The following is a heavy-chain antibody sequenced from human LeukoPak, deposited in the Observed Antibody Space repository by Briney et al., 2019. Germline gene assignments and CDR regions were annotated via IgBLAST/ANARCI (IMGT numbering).Heavy chain of an antibody. CDR1: GASFNSDDQY. Sequence: SETLSLTCTVSGASFNSDDQYWNWIRQSPGKGLEWIGSIHPSGMLYNNPSLESRVTMSRDTSKNQFSLNLNSVTAADTAVYFCARDPSNGYPTFDNWGQGTLVTVSS. CDR2: IHPSGML. V-gene: IGHV4-31*03. J-gene: IGHJ4*02. D-gene: IGHD5-24*01. CDR3: ARDPSNGYPTFDN.